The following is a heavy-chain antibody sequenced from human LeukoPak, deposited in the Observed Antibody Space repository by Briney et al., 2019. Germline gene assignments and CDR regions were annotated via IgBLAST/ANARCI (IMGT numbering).Heavy chain of an antibody. D-gene: IGHD6-19*01. CDR2: IRYDGSNK. CDR3: AKDMAVAAHDAFDI. CDR1: GFTFSSYG. J-gene: IGHJ3*02. V-gene: IGHV3-30*02. Sequence: PGGSLRLSCAASGFTFSSYGMHGRREDPGKGLERLAFIRYDGSNKYYADSVKGRFTISRDNSKNTLYLQMNSLRAEDTAVYYCAKDMAVAAHDAFDIWGQGTMVTVSS.